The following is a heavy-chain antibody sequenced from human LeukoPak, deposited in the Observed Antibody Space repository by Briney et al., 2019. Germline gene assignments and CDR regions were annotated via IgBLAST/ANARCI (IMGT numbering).Heavy chain of an antibody. J-gene: IGHJ6*03. CDR2: IYYSGST. V-gene: IGHV4-59*01. D-gene: IGHD1-26*01. CDR1: GGSISSYY. CDR3: ARVESGGYYYYMDV. Sequence: PSETLSLTCTVSGGSISSYYWSWIRQPPGKGLEWIGYIYYSGSTNYNPSLKSRVTISVDTSKNQFSLKLSSVTAADTAVYYCARVESGGYYYYMDVWGKGTTVTVSS.